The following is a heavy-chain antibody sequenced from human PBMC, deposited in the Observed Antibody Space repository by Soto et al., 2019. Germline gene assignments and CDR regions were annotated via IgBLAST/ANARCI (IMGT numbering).Heavy chain of an antibody. CDR3: ARDLMMWIAVAGPFDY. J-gene: IGHJ4*02. D-gene: IGHD6-19*01. V-gene: IGHV3-33*01. Sequence: GGSLRLSCAASGFTFSSYGMHWVRQAPGKGLEWVAVIWYDGSNKYYADSVKGRFTISRDNSKNTLYLQMNSLRAEDTAVYYCARDLMMWIAVAGPFDYWGQGTLVTVSS. CDR1: GFTFSSYG. CDR2: IWYDGSNK.